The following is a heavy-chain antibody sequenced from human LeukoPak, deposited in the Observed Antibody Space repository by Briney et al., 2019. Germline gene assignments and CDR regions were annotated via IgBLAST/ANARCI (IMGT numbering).Heavy chain of an antibody. J-gene: IGHJ4*02. D-gene: IGHD6-13*01. CDR3: ARETYSSSWYPYYFDY. CDR2: ISRSSSTV. CDR1: GFTFSSHS. V-gene: IGHV3-48*04. Sequence: GGSLRLSCTASGFTFSSHSMNWVRQAPGKGLEWISYISRSSSTVYYADAVKGRFTISRDIAKNSLFLQMNSLRAEDTAVYYCARETYSSSWYPYYFDYWGQGTLVTVSS.